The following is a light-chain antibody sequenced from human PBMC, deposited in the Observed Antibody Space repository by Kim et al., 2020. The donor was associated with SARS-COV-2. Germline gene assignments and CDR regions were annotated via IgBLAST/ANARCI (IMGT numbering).Light chain of an antibody. CDR1: KLGDKY. J-gene: IGLJ1*01. CDR3: QACDSSTAEGV. Sequence: SYELTQPPSVSVSPGQTASITCSGDKLGDKYACWYQQKPGQSPVLVIYQDNKRPSGIPERFSGSHSGNTATLTISGTQAMDEADYYCQACDSSTAEGVFG. CDR2: QDN. V-gene: IGLV3-1*01.